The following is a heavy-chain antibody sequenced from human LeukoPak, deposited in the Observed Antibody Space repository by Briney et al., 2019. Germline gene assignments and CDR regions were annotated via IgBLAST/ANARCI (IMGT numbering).Heavy chain of an antibody. Sequence: GRSLRLSCAASGFTFSSYGMHWVRQAPGKGLEWVAVIRHDGSNKYYADSVKGRFTISRVNSKSTLYLQMNSLRAEDTAVYYCAKENYGDSTGGRFQHWGQGTLVTVSS. J-gene: IGHJ1*01. D-gene: IGHD4-17*01. V-gene: IGHV3-33*06. CDR3: AKENYGDSTGGRFQH. CDR2: IRHDGSNK. CDR1: GFTFSSYG.